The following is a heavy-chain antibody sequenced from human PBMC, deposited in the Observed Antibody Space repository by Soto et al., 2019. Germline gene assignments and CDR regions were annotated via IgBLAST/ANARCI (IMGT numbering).Heavy chain of an antibody. CDR3: ASSYAGWQWLVQFADY. D-gene: IGHD6-19*01. V-gene: IGHV4-39*01. CDR1: GGSISSSIYY. Sequence: SSETLSLTCTVSGGSISSSIYYWGWIRQPPGKGLEWIGSIYYSGSTYYNPSLKSRVTISVDTSKNQFSLKLSSVTAADTAVYYCASSYAGWQWLVQFADYWGQGTLVTVSS. J-gene: IGHJ4*02. CDR2: IYYSGST.